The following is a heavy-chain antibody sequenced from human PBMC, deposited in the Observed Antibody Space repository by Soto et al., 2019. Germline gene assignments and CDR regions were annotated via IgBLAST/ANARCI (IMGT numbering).Heavy chain of an antibody. J-gene: IGHJ5*02. Sequence: ASVKVSCKASGYSFTNNDVTWVRQATGQGLEWMGWMNPGSGDTGYAQKFQGRVTMTRDISIATAYMELSSLRSDDTAIYYCARMATFGSLNWFDPWGQGTLVTVS. CDR1: GYSFTNND. D-gene: IGHD3-16*01. CDR2: MNPGSGDT. V-gene: IGHV1-8*01. CDR3: ARMATFGSLNWFDP.